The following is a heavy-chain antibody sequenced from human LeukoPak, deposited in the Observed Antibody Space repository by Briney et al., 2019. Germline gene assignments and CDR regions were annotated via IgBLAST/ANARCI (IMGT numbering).Heavy chain of an antibody. CDR2: IIPIFGTA. V-gene: IGHV1-69*13. CDR1: GGTFSSYA. CDR3: ARHAGGYSYGYYFDY. Sequence: SVKVSCKASGGTFSSYAISWVRQAPGQGLEWMGGIIPIFGTANYAQKFQGRVTITADESTSTAYMELSSLRSEDTAVYYCARHAGGYSYGYYFDYWGQGTLATVSS. J-gene: IGHJ4*02. D-gene: IGHD5-18*01.